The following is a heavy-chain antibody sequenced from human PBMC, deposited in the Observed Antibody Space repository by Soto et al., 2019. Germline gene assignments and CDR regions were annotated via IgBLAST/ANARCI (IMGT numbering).Heavy chain of an antibody. D-gene: IGHD6-6*01. Sequence: EVQLLESGGGLVQPGGSLRLSCAASGFTFSSYAMSWVRQAPGKGLEWVSAISGSGGSTYYADSVKGRFTISRDNSKNTLYLQMTSMRAADTAGYYCTKFWAYSSSPNVCIDVWGKGTTVTVSS. CDR3: TKFWAYSSSPNVCIDV. CDR2: ISGSGGST. V-gene: IGHV3-23*01. CDR1: GFTFSSYA. J-gene: IGHJ6*03.